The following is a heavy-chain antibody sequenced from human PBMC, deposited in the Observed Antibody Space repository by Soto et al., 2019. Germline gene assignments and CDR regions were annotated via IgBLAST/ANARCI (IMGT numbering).Heavy chain of an antibody. CDR2: INHSGST. V-gene: IGHV4-34*01. CDR1: GGSFSGYY. Sequence: PSETLSLTCAVYGGSFSGYYWSWIRQPPGKGLEWIGEINHSGSTNYNPSLQSRVTISVDTSKNQFSLKLSSVTAADTAVYYCARGQVFDYWGQGTLVTVSS. CDR3: ARGQVFDY. J-gene: IGHJ4*02.